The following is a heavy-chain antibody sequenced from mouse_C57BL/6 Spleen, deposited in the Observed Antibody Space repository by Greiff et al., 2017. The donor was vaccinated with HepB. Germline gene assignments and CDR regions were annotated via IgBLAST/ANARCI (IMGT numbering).Heavy chain of an antibody. CDR3: ARWRDYYGSGDY. D-gene: IGHD1-1*01. Sequence: QVQLQQPGAELVKPGASVKMSCKASGYTFTSYWITWVKQRPGQGLEWIGDIYPGSGSTNYNEKFKSKATLTVDTSSSTAYMQLSSLTSEDSAVYYCARWRDYYGSGDYWGQGTTLTVSS. CDR1: GYTFTSYW. J-gene: IGHJ2*01. V-gene: IGHV1-55*01. CDR2: IYPGSGST.